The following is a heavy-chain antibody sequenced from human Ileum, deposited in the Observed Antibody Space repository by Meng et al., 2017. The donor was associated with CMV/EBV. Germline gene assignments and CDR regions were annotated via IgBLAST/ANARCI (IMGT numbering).Heavy chain of an antibody. D-gene: IGHD2-2*01. CDR3: AVLQDYCSSTSCYVSGDSN. CDR2: INSDGSST. J-gene: IGHJ4*02. V-gene: IGHV3-74*01. Sequence: GGSLRLSCAASGFTFSSYWMHWVRQDQEKGLVWVSRINSDGSSTSYADSVKGRFTISRDNAKNTLYLQMNSLRAEDTAVYYCAVLQDYCSSTSCYVSGDSNWGQGTLVTVSS. CDR1: GFTFSSYW.